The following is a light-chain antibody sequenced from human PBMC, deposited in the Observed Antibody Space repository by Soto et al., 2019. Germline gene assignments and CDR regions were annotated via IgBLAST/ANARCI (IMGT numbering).Light chain of an antibody. CDR2: SNN. CDR3: AAWDDSMSGYV. CDR1: SSNIGGNA. J-gene: IGLJ1*01. V-gene: IGLV1-44*01. Sequence: SVLTQPPSASGTPGQRVTISCSGSSSNIGGNAVNWYQQLPGTTPKLLIYSNNQRPSGVPDRFSGSKSGTSASLAISGLQSEDEADYYCAAWDDSMSGYVFGTGTKVTV.